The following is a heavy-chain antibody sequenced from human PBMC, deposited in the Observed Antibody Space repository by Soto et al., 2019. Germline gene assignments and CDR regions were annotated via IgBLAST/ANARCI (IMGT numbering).Heavy chain of an antibody. CDR3: ARAGGTTVTGLWHFDS. D-gene: IGHD4-17*01. V-gene: IGHV3-33*01. J-gene: IGHJ4*02. Sequence: QVQLGESGGGVVQPGRSLRLSCEASGFTFNTYSMHWVRQPPGKGLEWLAAIWYDGTQKYYADSVKGRFIISRDNSKKTLYLEMNSLRAEDTAVYYCARAGGTTVTGLWHFDSWGQGTLVTVSS. CDR2: IWYDGTQK. CDR1: GFTFNTYS.